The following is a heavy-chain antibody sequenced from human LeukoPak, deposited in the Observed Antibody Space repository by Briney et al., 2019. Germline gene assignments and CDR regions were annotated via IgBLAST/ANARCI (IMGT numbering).Heavy chain of an antibody. Sequence: GGSLRLSCAASGFTFSSYWMSWVRQAPGKGLEWVANIKQDGSEKYYVDSVKGRFTISRDNAKNSLYLQMNSLRAEDTAVYYCARGYSSSWYIGFDPWGQGTLVTVSS. D-gene: IGHD6-13*01. CDR2: IKQDGSEK. CDR1: GFTFSSYW. CDR3: ARGYSSSWYIGFDP. J-gene: IGHJ5*02. V-gene: IGHV3-7*01.